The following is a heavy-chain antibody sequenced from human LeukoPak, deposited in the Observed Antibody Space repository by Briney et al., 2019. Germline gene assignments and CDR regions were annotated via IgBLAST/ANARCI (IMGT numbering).Heavy chain of an antibody. J-gene: IGHJ5*02. CDR2: IYYSGRT. CDR3: ARGGLLWFGELGFDP. V-gene: IGHV4-59*01. Sequence: SETLSLTCSVSGGSISSYYWSWIRQPPGKGLEWIGYIYYSGRTSYNPSLKSRVTISVDTSKNQFSLRLSSVTAADTAVYYCARGGLLWFGELGFDPWGQGTLVTVSS. CDR1: GGSISSYY. D-gene: IGHD3-10*01.